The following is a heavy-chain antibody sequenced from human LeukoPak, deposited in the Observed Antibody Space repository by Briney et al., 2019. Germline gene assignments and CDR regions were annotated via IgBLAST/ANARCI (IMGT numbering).Heavy chain of an antibody. CDR1: GESFNDFH. V-gene: IGHV4-34*01. Sequence: SETLSLTCAVYGESFNDFHWSWIRQPPGKGLEWLGEINHSGSTNYNPSLKSRVTISVDTSKNQFSLKLSSVTAADTAVYYCASVGYSYGYGYYDSSGHYYMDVWGKGTTVTISS. J-gene: IGHJ6*03. D-gene: IGHD3-22*01. CDR2: INHSGST. CDR3: ASVGYSYGYGYYDSSGHYYMDV.